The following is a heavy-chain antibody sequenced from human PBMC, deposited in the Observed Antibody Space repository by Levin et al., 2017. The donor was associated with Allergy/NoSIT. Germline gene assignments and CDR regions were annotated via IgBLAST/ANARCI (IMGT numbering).Heavy chain of an antibody. D-gene: IGHD4-17*01. J-gene: IGHJ4*02. CDR1: GYSFSNYW. Sequence: GESLKISCRGSGYSFSNYWIGWVRQMPGKGLEWMGIIYPGDSDTRYSPSFQGQVTISADKSISTAYLQWISLKPSDTAMYYCARHDKPSGAGRLREDWGQGTLVTVSS. CDR2: IYPGDSDT. CDR3: ARHDKPSGAGRLRED. V-gene: IGHV5-51*01.